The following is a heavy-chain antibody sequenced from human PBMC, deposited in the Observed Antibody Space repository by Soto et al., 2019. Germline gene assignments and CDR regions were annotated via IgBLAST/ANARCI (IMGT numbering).Heavy chain of an antibody. D-gene: IGHD2-15*01. Sequence: PGGSLRLSCAASGFTFSSYSMNWVRQAPGKGLEWVSSISSSSSYIYYADSVKGRFTISRDNSKNILYLQMNTLRAEDTAVYYCAKDTRRYCSGGTCHDWFDLWGQGTLVTVSS. CDR3: AKDTRRYCSGGTCHDWFDL. J-gene: IGHJ5*02. CDR1: GFTFSSYS. V-gene: IGHV3-21*04. CDR2: ISSSSSYI.